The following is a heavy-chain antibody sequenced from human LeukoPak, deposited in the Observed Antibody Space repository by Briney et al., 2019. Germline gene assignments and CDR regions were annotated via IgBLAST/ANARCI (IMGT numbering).Heavy chain of an antibody. J-gene: IGHJ4*02. CDR3: ARVFTVVTSVPNFDY. D-gene: IGHD4-23*01. CDR2: INHSGST. V-gene: IGHV4-34*01. Sequence: SETLSLTCAVYGGSFSGYYWSWIRQPPGKGLEWIGEINHSGSTNYNPSLKSRVTISVDTSKNQFSLKLSSVTAADTAVYYCARVFTVVTSVPNFDYWGQGTLVTVSS. CDR1: GGSFSGYY.